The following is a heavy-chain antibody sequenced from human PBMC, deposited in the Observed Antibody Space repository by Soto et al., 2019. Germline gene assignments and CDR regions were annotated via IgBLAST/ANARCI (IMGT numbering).Heavy chain of an antibody. V-gene: IGHV3-7*03. Sequence: HPGGSLRLSCAASGFTFSSYWMSWVRQAPGKGLEWVANIKQDGSEKYYVDSVKGRFTISRDNAKNSLYLQMNSLRAEDTAVYYCARVGADLTPFYSSSKKNFDYWGQGTLVTVSS. CDR3: ARVGADLTPFYSSSKKNFDY. CDR2: IKQDGSEK. D-gene: IGHD6-6*01. CDR1: GFTFSSYW. J-gene: IGHJ4*02.